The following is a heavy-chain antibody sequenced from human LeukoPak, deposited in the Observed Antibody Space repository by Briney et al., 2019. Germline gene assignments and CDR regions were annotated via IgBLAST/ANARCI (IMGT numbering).Heavy chain of an antibody. CDR2: IIPILGIA. J-gene: IGHJ4*02. CDR1: GGTFSSYA. Sequence: SVKVSCKASGGTFSSYAISWVRQAPGQGLEWMGRIIPILGIANYAQKFQGRVTITADKSTSTAYMELSSLRSEDTAVYYCARDLLRNDILTGSDYWGQGTLVTVSS. D-gene: IGHD3-9*01. CDR3: ARDLLRNDILTGSDY. V-gene: IGHV1-69*04.